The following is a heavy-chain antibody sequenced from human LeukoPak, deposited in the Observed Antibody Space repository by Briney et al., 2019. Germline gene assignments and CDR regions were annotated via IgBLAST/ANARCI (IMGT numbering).Heavy chain of an antibody. D-gene: IGHD3-22*01. Sequence: SETLSLTCTVSSGSVSSGSYYSSWIRQPPGKGLEWIGYIYYSGSTIYNPSLKSRVTISVDTSKNQFSLKLSSVTAADTAVYYCARRPYYYDSSGYHWGQGTLVTVSS. J-gene: IGHJ4*02. V-gene: IGHV4-61*01. CDR2: IYYSGST. CDR1: SGSVSSGSYY. CDR3: ARRPYYYDSSGYH.